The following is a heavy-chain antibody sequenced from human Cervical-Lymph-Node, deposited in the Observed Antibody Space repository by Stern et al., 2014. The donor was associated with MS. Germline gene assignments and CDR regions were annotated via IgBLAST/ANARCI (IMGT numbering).Heavy chain of an antibody. J-gene: IGHJ4*02. CDR3: ARDSTGNDY. CDR1: GFTFSFYT. Sequence: VQLLQSGGGLVRPGGSLRLSCAASGFTFSFYTMNWVRQAQRKGREWFSSVTSGSSYIYYADSVKGRFTISRDNAKNSLYLQMNSLRAEDTAVYYCARDSTGNDYWGQGTLVTVSS. D-gene: IGHD3-9*01. V-gene: IGHV3-21*01. CDR2: VTSGSSYI.